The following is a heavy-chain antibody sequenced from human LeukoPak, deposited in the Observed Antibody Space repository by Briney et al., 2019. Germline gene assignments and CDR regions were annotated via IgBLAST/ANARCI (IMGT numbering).Heavy chain of an antibody. CDR3: AKDLAVAGTGYFDFDY. CDR1: GFTFDDYP. J-gene: IGHJ4*02. Sequence: GGSLRLSCAASGFTFDDYPMHWVRQAPGKGLEWVSLISWDGGSTYYADSVKGRFTISRDNSKNSLYLQMNSLRTEDTALYYCAKDLAVAGTGYFDFDYWGQGTLVTVSS. V-gene: IGHV3-43*01. CDR2: ISWDGGST. D-gene: IGHD6-19*01.